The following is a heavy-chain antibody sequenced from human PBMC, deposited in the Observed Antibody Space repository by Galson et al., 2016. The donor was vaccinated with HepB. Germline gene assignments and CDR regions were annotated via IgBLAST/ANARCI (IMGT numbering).Heavy chain of an antibody. Sequence: SVKVSCKASGYTFTTSSISWVRQAPGPGLEWMGWISTDSGNTNYAQKLQGRVTMTTDTSTSTAYMELRSLTADDTAAYYCARTYYYDTSGYYRVFDIWGQGTMGTVSS. CDR3: ARTYYYDTSGYYRVFDI. D-gene: IGHD3-22*01. J-gene: IGHJ3*02. V-gene: IGHV1-18*01. CDR1: GYTFTTSS. CDR2: ISTDSGNT.